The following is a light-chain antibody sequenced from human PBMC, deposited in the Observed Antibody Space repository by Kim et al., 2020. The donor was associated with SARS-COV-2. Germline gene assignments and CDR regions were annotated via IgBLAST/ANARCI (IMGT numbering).Light chain of an antibody. V-gene: IGKV3-15*01. J-gene: IGKJ2*01. CDR2: GAS. CDR1: QSDSSH. Sequence: VSPGERAPLSCRASQSDSSHLAWYEQKRGQAPRLHLYGASTRATGIPARYSGSGSGTEFTLPISSLQCEDCAVYYCQQYNNWLRYTFGQGTKVEI. CDR3: QQYNNWLRYT.